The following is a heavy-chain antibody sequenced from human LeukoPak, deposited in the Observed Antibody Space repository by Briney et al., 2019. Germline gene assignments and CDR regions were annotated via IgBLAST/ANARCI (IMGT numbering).Heavy chain of an antibody. Sequence: PGGSLRLSCAASGFTFNRYGMHWVRQVPGKGLEWAAGISYDGKKKYYADSVKGRFIISRDNSENTLYMQMNSLRPEDTAVYHCVKAQIGSGWYGVDYWGQGTLVSVSS. D-gene: IGHD6-19*01. CDR2: ISYDGKKK. V-gene: IGHV3-30*18. J-gene: IGHJ4*02. CDR3: VKAQIGSGWYGVDY. CDR1: GFTFNRYG.